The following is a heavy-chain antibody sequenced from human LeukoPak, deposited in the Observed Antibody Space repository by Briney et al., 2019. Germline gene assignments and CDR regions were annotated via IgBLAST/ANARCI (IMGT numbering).Heavy chain of an antibody. J-gene: IGHJ6*03. Sequence: GASVKVSCKASGYTFTSYDINWVRQATGQGLEWMGWMNPNSGNTGYAQKFQGRVTITRNTSISTAYMELSSLRSEDTAVYYCARALEGYDILTGYYKPLYYYYYMDVWGKGTTVTVSS. CDR2: MNPNSGNT. V-gene: IGHV1-8*03. CDR3: ARALEGYDILTGYYKPLYYYYYMDV. CDR1: GYTFTSYD. D-gene: IGHD3-9*01.